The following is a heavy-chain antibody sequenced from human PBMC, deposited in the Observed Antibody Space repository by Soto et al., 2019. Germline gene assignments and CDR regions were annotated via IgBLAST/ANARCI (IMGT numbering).Heavy chain of an antibody. D-gene: IGHD6-25*01. CDR2: INANNGGA. CDR3: AREGGSETLQPSYNXXDT. J-gene: IGHJ5*02. CDR1: GYTFTDYH. V-gene: IGHV1-2*02. Sequence: QVQLVQSGAEVKKPGASVKVSCKASGYTFTDYHIHWVRQAPGQGLEFMGWINANNGGAGSAQQFQGRVTVTRDTSITTVYMELSNLRSDDTAVYYCAREGGSETLQPSYNXXDTWXQGTXX.